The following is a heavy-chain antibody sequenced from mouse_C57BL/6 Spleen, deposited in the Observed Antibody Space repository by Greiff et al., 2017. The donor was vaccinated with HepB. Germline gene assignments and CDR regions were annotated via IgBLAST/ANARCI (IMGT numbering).Heavy chain of an antibody. J-gene: IGHJ4*01. V-gene: IGHV14-2*01. D-gene: IGHD3-2*02. Sequence: EVQLQQSGAELVKPGASVKLSCTASGFTIKDYYMHWVKQRTEQGLEWIGRIDPEDGETKYAPKFPGKATITADTSSNTAYLQLSSLTDEDTAVYYSARQLSRDDAMDYWGQGTSVTVSS. CDR2: IDPEDGET. CDR1: GFTIKDYY. CDR3: ARQLSRDDAMDY.